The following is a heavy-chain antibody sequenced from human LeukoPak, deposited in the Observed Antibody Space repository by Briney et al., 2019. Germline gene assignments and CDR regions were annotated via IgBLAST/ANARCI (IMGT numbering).Heavy chain of an antibody. CDR1: GYNFSNYW. D-gene: IGHD6-13*01. Sequence: GESLKISCEASGYNFSNYWINWVRQKPGKGLEWMGITYPGDSDTRYGPSFQGHVTISADRSANTAYLQWSRLEASDTAKYFCARKANGMAAPFDSWAQGTLVTVSS. V-gene: IGHV5-51*01. CDR3: ARKANGMAAPFDS. CDR2: TYPGDSDT. J-gene: IGHJ4*02.